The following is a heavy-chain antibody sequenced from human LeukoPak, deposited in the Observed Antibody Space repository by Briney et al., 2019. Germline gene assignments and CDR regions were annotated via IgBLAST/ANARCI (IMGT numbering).Heavy chain of an antibody. D-gene: IGHD3-10*01. J-gene: IGHJ6*02. V-gene: IGHV3-23*01. CDR2: VSGSGDST. CDR3: AKGVTGLTPWFGELLSSSYYSMDV. Sequence: GGSLRLSCAASGFSFYIYAMSWVRQVPGKGLEWVSSVSGSGDSTYFADSVKGRFAISRDNSDNTLYLEMNSLRDDDTAVYFCAKGVTGLTPWFGELLSSSYYSMDVWGQGTAVTVSS. CDR1: GFSFYIYA.